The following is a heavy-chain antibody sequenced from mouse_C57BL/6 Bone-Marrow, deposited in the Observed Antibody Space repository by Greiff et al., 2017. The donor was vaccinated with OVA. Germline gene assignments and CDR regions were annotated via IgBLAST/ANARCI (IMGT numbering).Heavy chain of an antibody. CDR1: GFTFSSYA. CDR3: AREVPPLTLDY. D-gene: IGHD4-1*01. Sequence: DVKLVESGGGLVKPGGSLKLSCAASGFTFSSYAMSWVRQTPEKRLEWVATISDGGSYTYYPDNVKGRFTISRDNAKNNLYLQMSHLKSEDTAMYYCAREVPPLTLDYWGQGTTLTVSS. J-gene: IGHJ2*01. V-gene: IGHV5-4*01. CDR2: ISDGGSYT.